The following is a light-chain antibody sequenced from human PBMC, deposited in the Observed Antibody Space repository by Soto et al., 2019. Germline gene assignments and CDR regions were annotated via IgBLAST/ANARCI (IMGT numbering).Light chain of an antibody. CDR1: QSVRRY. CDR2: DAS. Sequence: EIVLTQSPATLSLSPGERATLSCRASQSVRRYLAWYQQKPGQTPRLLIYDASNRATDIPARFSGSGSGTDFTLTISSLKPEDFAVYYCQQRSNWPVTFGQGTRVEIK. V-gene: IGKV3-11*01. J-gene: IGKJ1*01. CDR3: QQRSNWPVT.